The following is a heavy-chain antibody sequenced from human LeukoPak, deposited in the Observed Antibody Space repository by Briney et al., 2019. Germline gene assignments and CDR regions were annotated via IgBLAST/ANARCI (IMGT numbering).Heavy chain of an antibody. D-gene: IGHD6-19*01. CDR2: IKQDGSEK. CDR3: AKDLLGQWPTVFDY. CDR1: GYSISSGYY. V-gene: IGHV3-7*01. Sequence: ETLSLTCSVSGYSISSGYYWGWIRQPPEKGLEWVANIKQDGSEKYYVDSVKGRFTISRDNAKNSLYLQMNSLRAEDTAVYYCAKDLLGQWPTVFDYWGQGTLVTVSS. J-gene: IGHJ4*02.